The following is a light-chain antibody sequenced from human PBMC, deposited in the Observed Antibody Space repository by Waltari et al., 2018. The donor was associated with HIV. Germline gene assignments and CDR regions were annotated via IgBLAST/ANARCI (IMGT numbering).Light chain of an antibody. CDR3: YSTDSSGNHVV. J-gene: IGLJ2*01. V-gene: IGLV3-10*01. CDR2: EDS. Sequence: SYELTQPPSVSVSPGQPARITCSGDALPKTYAYWYQQKSGQAPVLVIYEDSKRPSGIPWRFSGSSSGTMATLTISGAQVEDEADYYCYSTDSSGNHVVFGGGTKLTVL. CDR1: ALPKTY.